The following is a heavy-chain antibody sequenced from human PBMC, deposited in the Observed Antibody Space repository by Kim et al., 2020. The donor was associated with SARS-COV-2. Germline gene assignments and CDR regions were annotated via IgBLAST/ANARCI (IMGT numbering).Heavy chain of an antibody. V-gene: IGHV3-23*01. CDR3: AKDYSRYGDYSYYFDY. J-gene: IGHJ4*02. CDR2: ISGSGGST. CDR1: GFTFSSYA. D-gene: IGHD4-17*01. Sequence: GGSLRLSCAASGFTFSSYAMSWVRQAPGKGLEWVSAISGSGGSTYYADSVKGRFTISRDNSKNTLYLQMNSLRAEDTAVYYCAKDYSRYGDYSYYFDYWGQGTLVTVSS.